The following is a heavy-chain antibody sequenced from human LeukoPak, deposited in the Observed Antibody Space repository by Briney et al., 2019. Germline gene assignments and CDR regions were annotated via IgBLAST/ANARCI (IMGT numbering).Heavy chain of an antibody. D-gene: IGHD3-22*01. V-gene: IGHV4-39*07. CDR1: GGSISSSSYY. CDR2: IYYSGST. J-gene: IGHJ5*02. CDR3: APPYGSGYYP. Sequence: PSETLSLTCTVSGGSISSSSYYWGWIRQPPGKGLEWIGSIYYSGSTNYNPSLKSRVTISVDTSKNQFSLKLSSVTAADTAVYYCAPPYGSGYYPWGQGTLVTVSS.